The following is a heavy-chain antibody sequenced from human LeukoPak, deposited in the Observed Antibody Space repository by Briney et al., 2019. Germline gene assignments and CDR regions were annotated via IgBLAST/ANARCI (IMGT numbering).Heavy chain of an antibody. CDR2: IYPGDSDT. D-gene: IGHD3-10*01. J-gene: IGHJ4*02. CDR1: GYSFTIYW. V-gene: IGHV5-51*01. CDR3: AKQPTSMVRGIIITDYYFDY. Sequence: GESLKISCKASGYSFTIYWIAWLGQMPGKGLELLEIIYPGDSDTRYSPSFQGQVTISADKSISTAYLQWSRLKASDTAMYYCAKQPTSMVRGIIITDYYFDYWGQGTLVTVSS.